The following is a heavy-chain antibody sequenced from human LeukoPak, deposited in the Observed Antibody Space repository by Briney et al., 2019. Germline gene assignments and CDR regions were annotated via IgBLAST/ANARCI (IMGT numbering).Heavy chain of an antibody. CDR3: ARGYYDILTGYANWFDP. CDR1: GYTFTSYD. Sequence: ASVKVSCKASGYTFTSYDINWVRQATGQGLEWMGWMNPNSGNTGYAQKFQGRVTMTRNTSISTAYMELSSLRSEDTAVYYCARGYYDILTGYANWFDPWGQGTWSPSPQ. CDR2: MNPNSGNT. J-gene: IGHJ5*02. V-gene: IGHV1-8*01. D-gene: IGHD3-9*01.